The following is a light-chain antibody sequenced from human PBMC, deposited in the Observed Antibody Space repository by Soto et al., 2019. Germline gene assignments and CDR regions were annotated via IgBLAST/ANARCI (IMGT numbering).Light chain of an antibody. J-gene: IGKJ1*01. V-gene: IGKV3-20*01. CDR3: QQYTTSPLT. CDR2: DTS. CDR1: QSVSNNY. Sequence: EIVLTQSPGTLSLSPGERATLSCRASQSVSNNYLAWYQQKPGQAPRLVMYDTSSRATGIPDRFSATGSGTDFSLTISRLEPEDFAVYYCQQYTTSPLTFGQGTKVDI.